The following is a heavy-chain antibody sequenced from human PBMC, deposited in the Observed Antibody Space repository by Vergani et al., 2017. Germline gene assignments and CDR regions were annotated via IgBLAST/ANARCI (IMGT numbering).Heavy chain of an antibody. CDR2: MINTGEA. CDR3: GVIMVRSPRPDNWFDS. D-gene: IGHD3-10*01. V-gene: IGHV4-38-2*02. J-gene: IGHJ5*01. Sequence: QIQLQESGPGLVKPSETLSLTCSVSGYSISRGFYWAWIRQPPEKGLEWIGGMINTGEASNSPSLQSRVAFSMDTSKNQFSLQLASVTAADPAVFFCGVIMVRSPRPDNWFDSWGRGTLVTVSS. CDR1: GYSISRGFY.